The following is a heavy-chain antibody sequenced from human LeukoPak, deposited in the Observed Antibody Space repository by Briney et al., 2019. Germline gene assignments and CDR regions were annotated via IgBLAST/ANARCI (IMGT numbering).Heavy chain of an antibody. D-gene: IGHD6-13*01. Sequence: PSETLSLTCTVSGGSINSYYWSWIRQPPGKGLEWIGYIYYSGSTNYNPSLKSRVTMSLDTSNNQLSLKLTSVTAADTAVYYCARVSPIPAAGSSYYFAMDVWGQGTTVTVSS. CDR3: ARVSPIPAAGSSYYFAMDV. J-gene: IGHJ6*02. V-gene: IGHV4-59*12. CDR1: GGSINSYY. CDR2: IYYSGST.